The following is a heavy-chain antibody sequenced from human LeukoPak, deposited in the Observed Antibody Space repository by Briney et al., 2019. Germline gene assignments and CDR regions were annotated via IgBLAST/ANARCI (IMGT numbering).Heavy chain of an antibody. CDR1: GGSINSGSYY. CDR2: IYSSGST. J-gene: IGHJ3*02. D-gene: IGHD6-13*01. V-gene: IGHV4-61*02. CDR3: ARGRPPVRSSSWYAFDI. Sequence: PSETLSLTCTVSGGSINSGSYYWSWIRQPAGKGLEWIGRIYSSGSTNYNPSLKSRVTISVDTSKNQFSLKLSSVTAADTAVYYCARGRPPVRSSSWYAFDIWGQGTMVTVSS.